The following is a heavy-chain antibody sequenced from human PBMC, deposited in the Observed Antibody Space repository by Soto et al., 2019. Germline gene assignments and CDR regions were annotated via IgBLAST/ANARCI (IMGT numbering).Heavy chain of an antibody. CDR3: AKDGHIVVVIGQLDAFDI. J-gene: IGHJ3*02. V-gene: IGHV3-23*01. Sequence: GGSLRLSCAASGFTFSSYAMSWVRQAPGKGLEWVSAISGSGGSTYYADSVKGRFTISRDNSKNTLYLQMNSLRAEDTAVYYCAKDGHIVVVIGQLDAFDIWGQGTMVTVSS. D-gene: IGHD2-21*01. CDR2: ISGSGGST. CDR1: GFTFSSYA.